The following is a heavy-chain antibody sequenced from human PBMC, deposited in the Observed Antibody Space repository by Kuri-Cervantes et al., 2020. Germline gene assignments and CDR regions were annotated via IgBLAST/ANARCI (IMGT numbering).Heavy chain of an antibody. CDR1: GFTISSNY. J-gene: IGHJ6*02. D-gene: IGHD3-3*01. V-gene: IGHV3-53*05. CDR3: AKSAIFGVVTPYYYYCGMDV. CDR2: IYSGGST. Sequence: ETLSLTCAASGFTISSNYMSWVRQAPGKGLEWVSVIYSGGSTYYADSVKGRFTISRDNSKNTLYLQMNSLRAEDTAVYYCAKSAIFGVVTPYYYYCGMDVWGQGTTVTVSS.